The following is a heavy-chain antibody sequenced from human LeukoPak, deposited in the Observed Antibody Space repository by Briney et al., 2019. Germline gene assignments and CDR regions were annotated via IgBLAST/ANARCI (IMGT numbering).Heavy chain of an antibody. CDR2: ISPEGDK. V-gene: IGHV3-53*01. CDR3: VRVLTVMGSGWYGDAFDL. Sequence: GGSLRLSCAASGFTVSSNYMSWVRQVPGQGLEWVSRISPEGDKSYVNSVKGRFTVSRDIGANTVFLEMKTLRVEDTSMYYCVRVLTVMGSGWYGDAFDLWGQGTMVTVSS. CDR1: GFTVSSNY. D-gene: IGHD6-13*01. J-gene: IGHJ3*01.